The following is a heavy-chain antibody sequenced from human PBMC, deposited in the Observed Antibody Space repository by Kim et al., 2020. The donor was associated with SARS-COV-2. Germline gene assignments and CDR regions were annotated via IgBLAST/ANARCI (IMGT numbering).Heavy chain of an antibody. V-gene: IGHV3-30*02. CDR3: AKGRLRDGYNWFDY. J-gene: IGHJ4*02. Sequence: ADSVKGRFTISRDNSKNTLYLQMNSLRAEDTAVYYCAKGRLRDGYNWFDYWGQGTLVTVSS. D-gene: IGHD5-12*01.